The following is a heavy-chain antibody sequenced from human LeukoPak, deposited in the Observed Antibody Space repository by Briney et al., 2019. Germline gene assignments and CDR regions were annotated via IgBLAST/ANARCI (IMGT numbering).Heavy chain of an antibody. J-gene: IGHJ5*02. CDR2: IYYSGST. D-gene: IGHD3-3*02. V-gene: IGHV4-59*01. Sequence: PSETLSLTCTVSGGSISSYYWSWIRQPPGKGLERIGYIYYSGSTNYNPSLKSRVTISVDTSKNQFSLKLSSVTAADTAVYYCARDPLSQGWFDPWGQGTLVTVSS. CDR1: GGSISSYY. CDR3: ARDPLSQGWFDP.